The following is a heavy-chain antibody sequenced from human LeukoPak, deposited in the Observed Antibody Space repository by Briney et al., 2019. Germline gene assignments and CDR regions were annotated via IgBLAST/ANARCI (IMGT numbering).Heavy chain of an antibody. CDR3: ANYYDSSGYYALDM. D-gene: IGHD3-22*01. Sequence: GGSLRLSCVGSGFTFSSYWMHWVRQAPGKGLEWVANINEDGSEKNYVGSVKGRFTISRDNAKNSLYLEMNSLTAEDTAVYYCANYYDSSGYYALDMWGQGTMVTVSP. CDR1: GFTFSSYW. V-gene: IGHV3-7*01. CDR2: INEDGSEK. J-gene: IGHJ3*02.